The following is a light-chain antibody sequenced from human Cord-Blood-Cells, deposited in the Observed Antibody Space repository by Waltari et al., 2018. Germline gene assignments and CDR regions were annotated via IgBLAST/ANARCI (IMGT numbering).Light chain of an antibody. J-gene: IGLJ2*01. V-gene: IGLV2-14*01. Sequence: QSALTQPASVSGSPGQSITISCTATSSDVGGYNYVSCYQQHPGKAPKLMIYDVSNRPSGVSNRFSGSKSGNTASLTISGLQAEDEADYYCSSYTSSSTYVVFGGGTKLTVL. CDR2: DVS. CDR1: SSDVGGYNY. CDR3: SSYTSSSTYVV.